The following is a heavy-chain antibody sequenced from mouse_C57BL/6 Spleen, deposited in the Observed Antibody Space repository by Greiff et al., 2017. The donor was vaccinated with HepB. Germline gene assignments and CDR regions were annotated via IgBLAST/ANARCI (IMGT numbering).Heavy chain of an antibody. V-gene: IGHV5-9-1*02. CDR2: ISSGGDYI. D-gene: IGHD2-4*01. CDR3: TRGGYYDYDSYAMDY. CDR1: GFTFSSYA. J-gene: IGHJ4*01. Sequence: EVQLVESGEGLVKPGGSLKLSCAASGFTFSSYAMSWVRQTPEKRLEWVAYISSGGDYIYYADTVKGRFTISRDNARNTLYLQMSSLKSEDTAMYYCTRGGYYDYDSYAMDYWGQGTSVTVSS.